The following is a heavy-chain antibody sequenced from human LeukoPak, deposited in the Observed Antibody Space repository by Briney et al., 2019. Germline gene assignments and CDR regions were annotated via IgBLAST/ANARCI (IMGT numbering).Heavy chain of an antibody. V-gene: IGHV4-59*01. D-gene: IGHD3-10*01. CDR3: ARAPYIDYYGSGGFDY. CDR2: IYYSGST. J-gene: IGHJ4*02. Sequence: SETLSLTCTVPGGSISSYYWSWIRQPPGKGLEWIGYIYYSGSTNYNPSLKSRVTISVDTSKNQFSLKLSSVTAADTAVYYCARAPYIDYYGSGGFDYWGQGTLVTVSS. CDR1: GGSISSYY.